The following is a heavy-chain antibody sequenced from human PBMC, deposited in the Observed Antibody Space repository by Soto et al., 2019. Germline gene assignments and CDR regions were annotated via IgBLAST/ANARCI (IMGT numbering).Heavy chain of an antibody. CDR3: ARADPAASVGY. CDR2: ISYSGST. Sequence: SETLFLTCTVSGGSMSSHYWTWLRQSPGKGLEWIGYISYSGSTYYNPSLKSRVSISADTSKNQFSLRMNSMIAADTAVYYCARADPAASVGYWGQGTLVTVSS. CDR1: GGSMSSHY. D-gene: IGHD2-2*01. J-gene: IGHJ4*02. V-gene: IGHV4-59*11.